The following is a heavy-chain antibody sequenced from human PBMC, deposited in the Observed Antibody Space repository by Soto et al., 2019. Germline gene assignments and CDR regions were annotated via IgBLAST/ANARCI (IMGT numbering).Heavy chain of an antibody. D-gene: IGHD6-19*01. CDR3: TTDSPRSSGWANDF. V-gene: IGHV3-15*07. Sequence: EVQLVDSGGGLIQPGGSLRLSCAASGFFFSDAWMNWVRQAPGKGLEWVARITRKGEGGAPDYASPVKGRFDILRDDSKNTLFLQMNNRKSEDTAIYYCTTDSPRSSGWANDFWGQGTLVTVS. CDR2: ITRKGEGGAP. J-gene: IGHJ4*02. CDR1: GFFFSDAW.